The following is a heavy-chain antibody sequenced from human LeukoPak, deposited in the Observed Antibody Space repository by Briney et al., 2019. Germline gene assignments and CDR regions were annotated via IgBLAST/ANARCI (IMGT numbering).Heavy chain of an antibody. D-gene: IGHD3-10*01. CDR1: GGSFSGFY. J-gene: IGHJ4*02. V-gene: IGHV4-34*01. CDR2: IYYSGST. CDR3: ARVSLVRGAPDYYFDY. Sequence: PSETLSLTCDVYGGSFSGFYWNWIRQPPGKGLEWIGSIYYSGSTYYNPSLKSRVTISVDTSKNQFSLKLSSVTAADTAAYYCARVSLVRGAPDYYFDYWGQGTLVTVSS.